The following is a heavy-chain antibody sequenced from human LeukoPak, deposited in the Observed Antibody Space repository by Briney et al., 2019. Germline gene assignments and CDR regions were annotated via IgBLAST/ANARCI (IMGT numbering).Heavy chain of an antibody. J-gene: IGHJ6*02. Sequence: SVKVSCKASGFTFTSSAMQWVRQARGQRLEWIGWIVVGSGNTNYAQKFQERVTITRDMSTSTAYMELSSLRSEDTAVYYCAADRGAAGWGTPYYYYGMDVWGQGTTVTVSS. CDR3: AADRGAAGWGTPYYYYGMDV. CDR1: GFTFTSSA. D-gene: IGHD6-13*01. CDR2: IVVGSGNT. V-gene: IGHV1-58*02.